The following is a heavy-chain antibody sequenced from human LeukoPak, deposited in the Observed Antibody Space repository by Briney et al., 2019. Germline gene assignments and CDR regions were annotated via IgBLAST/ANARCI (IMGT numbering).Heavy chain of an antibody. CDR1: RGSFSGHY. CDR2: IDHTGIT. J-gene: IGHJ4*02. CDR3: ARVDTAMVDY. D-gene: IGHD5-18*01. V-gene: IGHV4-34*01. Sequence: PSETLSLTCAVSRGSFSGHYWSWVRQPPGKGLEWIGEIDHTGITKYNPSLESRVTMSVDTSRNQFSLKLSSVTAADTAVYYCARVDTAMVDYWGQGTLVTVSS.